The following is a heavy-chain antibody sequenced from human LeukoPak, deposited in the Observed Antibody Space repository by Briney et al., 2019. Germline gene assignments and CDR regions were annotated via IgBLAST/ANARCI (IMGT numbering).Heavy chain of an antibody. V-gene: IGHV4-31*02. Sequence: LRLSCAASGFTFSSYSMNWIRQHPGKGLEWIGYIYYSGSTYYNPSLKSRVTISVDTSKNQFSLKLSSVTAADTAVYYCARSRYSYYGMDVWGQGTTVTVSS. CDR2: IYYSGST. CDR1: GFTFSSYS. CDR3: ARSRYSYYGMDV. D-gene: IGHD3-9*01. J-gene: IGHJ6*02.